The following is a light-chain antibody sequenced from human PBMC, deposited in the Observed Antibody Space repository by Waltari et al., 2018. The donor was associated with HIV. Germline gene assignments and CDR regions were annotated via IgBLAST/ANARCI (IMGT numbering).Light chain of an antibody. CDR2: AAS. CDR3: QQTFTLPLT. CDR1: PYINMY. V-gene: IGKV1-39*01. J-gene: IGKJ4*01. Sequence: DIRITQSPSSLSASVGDRVTITCRTSPYINMYLNWYQQKPGKAPTLLIFAASTLHTEVPSRFSASGAGTMFSLAISSFQPDDVATYFCQQTFTLPLTFGAGTRVEI.